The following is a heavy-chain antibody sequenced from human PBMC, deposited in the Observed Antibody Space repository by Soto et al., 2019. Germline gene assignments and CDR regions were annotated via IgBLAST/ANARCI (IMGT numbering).Heavy chain of an antibody. CDR2: IKSKTDGGTT. J-gene: IGHJ4*02. CDR3: TTGPRFGELLPFDY. CDR1: GFTFSNAW. Sequence: PGGSLRLSCAASGFTFSNAWMSWVRQAPGKGLEWVGRIKSKTDGGTTDYAAPVKGRFTISRDDSKNTLYLQMNSLKTEDTAVYYCTTGPRFGELLPFDYWGQGTLVTVSS. D-gene: IGHD3-10*01. V-gene: IGHV3-15*01.